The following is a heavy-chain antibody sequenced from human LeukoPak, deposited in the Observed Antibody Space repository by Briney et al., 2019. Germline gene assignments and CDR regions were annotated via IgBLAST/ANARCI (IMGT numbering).Heavy chain of an antibody. J-gene: IGHJ4*02. CDR1: GFTFIDYD. CDR3: ARGGLQVSGIDEFDY. D-gene: IGHD6-19*01. Sequence: GGSLRLSCAASGFTFIDYDMHWVRQDVGKGLEWVSAIGIRGDTHYSGSVKGRFTISRENAESSLYLQMNSLRAEDTAVYYCARGGLQVSGIDEFDYWGQGTLVTVSS. V-gene: IGHV3-13*01. CDR2: IGIRGDT.